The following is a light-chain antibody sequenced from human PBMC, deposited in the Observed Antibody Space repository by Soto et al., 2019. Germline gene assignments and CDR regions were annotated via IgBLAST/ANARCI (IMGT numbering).Light chain of an antibody. CDR3: QQLFDSPIT. CDR2: AAS. Sequence: QSTSFVSPSKRDSVTITCRASQVISTSLAWYQVKPGKAPKLLIYAASTLESGVPSRFSATVSGTEFSLTITSLQPEDFATYYCQQLFDSPITFGQGRRLEI. J-gene: IGKJ5*01. CDR1: QVISTS. V-gene: IGKV1-9*01.